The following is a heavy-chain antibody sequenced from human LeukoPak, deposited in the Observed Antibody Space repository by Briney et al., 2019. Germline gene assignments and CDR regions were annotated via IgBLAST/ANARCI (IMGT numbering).Heavy chain of an antibody. Sequence: SETLSLTCTVSGGSISSSGYYWGWIRQPPGQGLEWLGTIDYSGTTYHNPSLKSRVTISIDTSKNHFSLKLNSVTAADTAVYYCTRDSVSWTVDYWGQGTLVTVSS. V-gene: IGHV4-39*02. J-gene: IGHJ4*02. CDR3: TRDSVSWTVDY. CDR1: GGSISSSGYY. D-gene: IGHD1-26*01. CDR2: IDYSGTT.